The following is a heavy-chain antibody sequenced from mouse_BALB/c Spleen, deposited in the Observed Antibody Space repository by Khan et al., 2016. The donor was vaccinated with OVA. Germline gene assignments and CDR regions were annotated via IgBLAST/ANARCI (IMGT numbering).Heavy chain of an antibody. CDR1: GFSLSRYN. CDR2: IWGGGGT. V-gene: IGHV2-6-4*01. Sequence: VQRVESGPGLVAPSQSLSITCTVSGFSLSRYNIHWVRQPPGKGLEWLGMIWGGGGTDYNSALKSRLSISKDNSKRQVFLKMNSLQTDDTAMYYCARAYYRYDVYYAMDYWGQGTSVTVSS. D-gene: IGHD2-14*01. CDR3: ARAYYRYDVYYAMDY. J-gene: IGHJ4*01.